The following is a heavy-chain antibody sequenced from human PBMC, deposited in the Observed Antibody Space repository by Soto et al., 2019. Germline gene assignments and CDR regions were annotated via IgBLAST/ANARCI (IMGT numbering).Heavy chain of an antibody. CDR1: GGSISGYY. Sequence: SETLSLTCTVSGGSISGYYWSWIRQPPGKGLEWIGSIYYTGITNYNPSLNSRVTISVDTSKSQFSLKLRSVTAADTAVYYCARLPAANFFDYWGQGTLVTVSS. CDR3: ARLPAANFFDY. CDR2: IYYTGIT. D-gene: IGHD2-15*01. V-gene: IGHV4-59*08. J-gene: IGHJ4*02.